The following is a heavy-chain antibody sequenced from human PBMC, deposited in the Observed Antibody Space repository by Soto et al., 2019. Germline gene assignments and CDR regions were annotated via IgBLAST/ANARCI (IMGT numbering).Heavy chain of an antibody. V-gene: IGHV6-1*01. Sequence: QSQTLSLTCAISGDSVSSNSAAWNWIRQSPSRGLEWLGRTYYRSKWYNDYAVSVKSRITINPDTSKNQFSLQLNSVTPEDTAVYYCARGKIQLWLSAFDIWGQGTMVTVSS. CDR3: ARGKIQLWLSAFDI. CDR2: TYYRSKWYN. CDR1: GDSVSSNSAA. D-gene: IGHD5-18*01. J-gene: IGHJ3*02.